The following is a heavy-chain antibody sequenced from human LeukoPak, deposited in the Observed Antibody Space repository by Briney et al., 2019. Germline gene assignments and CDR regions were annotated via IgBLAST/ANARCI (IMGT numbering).Heavy chain of an antibody. V-gene: IGHV3-23*01. CDR1: GFTFSIYG. Sequence: GGSLRLSCAASGFTFSIYGMSWVRQAPGKGLEWVSAISGSGDSTYYADSVKGRFTISRDNSKNSLYLQMNSLTAEDTAVYYCARHSDYDILTGPNDYWGQGTLVTVSS. J-gene: IGHJ4*02. CDR2: ISGSGDST. CDR3: ARHSDYDILTGPNDY. D-gene: IGHD3-9*01.